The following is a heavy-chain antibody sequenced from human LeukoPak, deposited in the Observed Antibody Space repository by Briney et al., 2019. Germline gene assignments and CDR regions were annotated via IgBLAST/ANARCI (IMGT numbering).Heavy chain of an antibody. J-gene: IGHJ4*02. V-gene: IGHV3-30*02. CDR3: ASEGTATIY. Sequence: GGSLRLSCAASGFTFSSYGMHWVRQAPGKGLEWVAFIRCDGSNKYYADSVKGRFTISRDNSKNTLYLQMNSLRAEDTAVYYCASEGTATIYWGQGTLVTVSS. CDR2: IRCDGSNK. CDR1: GFTFSSYG. D-gene: IGHD1-26*01.